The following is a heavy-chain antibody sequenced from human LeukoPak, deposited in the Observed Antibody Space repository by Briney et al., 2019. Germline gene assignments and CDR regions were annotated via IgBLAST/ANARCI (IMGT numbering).Heavy chain of an antibody. J-gene: IGHJ6*03. Sequence: PGGSLRLSCAASEFSVGSNYMTWVRQAPGKGLEWVSLIYSGGSTYYADSVKGRFTISRDNSKNTLYLQMNSLRAEDTAVYYCARVAPGYYGSGSYWDPYYYYYYMDVWGKGTTVTVSS. D-gene: IGHD3-10*01. V-gene: IGHV3-66*01. CDR1: EFSVGSNY. CDR3: ARVAPGYYGSGSYWDPYYYYYYMDV. CDR2: IYSGGST.